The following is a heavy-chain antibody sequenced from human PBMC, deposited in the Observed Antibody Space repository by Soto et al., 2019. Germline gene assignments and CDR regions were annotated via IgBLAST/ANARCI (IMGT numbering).Heavy chain of an antibody. V-gene: IGHV3-33*05. CDR2: ISYDGSNK. CDR1: GFTFSSYG. J-gene: IGHJ4*02. Sequence: SGFTFSSYGMHWVRQAPGKGLEWVAVISYDGSNKYYADSVKGRFTISRDNSKNTLYLQMNSLRTEDTGVYYCTTVFLWSYYFDNWGQGTLVTVSS. D-gene: IGHD2-21*01. CDR3: TTVFLWSYYFDN.